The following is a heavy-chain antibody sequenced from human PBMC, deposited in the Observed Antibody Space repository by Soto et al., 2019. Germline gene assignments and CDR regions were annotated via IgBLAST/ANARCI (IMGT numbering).Heavy chain of an antibody. V-gene: IGHV3-33*01. CDR1: GFTFSSYG. D-gene: IGHD6-19*01. CDR3: ARDRLSSSGGYRPTQHFDY. J-gene: IGHJ4*02. CDR2: IWYDGSNK. Sequence: GGSLRLSCAASGFTFSSYGMHWVRQAPGKGLEWVAVIWYDGSNKYYADSVKGRFTISRDNSKNTLYLQMNSLRAEDTAVYYCARDRLSSSGGYRPTQHFDYWGQGTLVTVSS.